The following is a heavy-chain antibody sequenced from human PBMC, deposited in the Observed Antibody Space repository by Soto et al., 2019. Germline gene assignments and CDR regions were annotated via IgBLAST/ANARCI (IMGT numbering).Heavy chain of an antibody. CDR1: GYTFTSYG. CDR2: ISAYNGNT. CDR3: ARDFPGGAAFDI. D-gene: IGHD3-10*01. J-gene: IGHJ3*02. V-gene: IGHV1-18*01. Sequence: ASVKLSCKDSGYTFTSYGISWVRQAPGQGLEWMGWISAYNGNTNYAQKLQGRVTMTTDTSTSTAYMELRSLRSDDTAVYYCARDFPGGAAFDIWGQGTMVTLSS.